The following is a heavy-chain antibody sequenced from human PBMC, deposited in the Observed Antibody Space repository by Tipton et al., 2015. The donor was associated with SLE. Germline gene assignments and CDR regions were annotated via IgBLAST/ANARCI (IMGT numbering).Heavy chain of an antibody. CDR1: GFIFSSHW. CDR2: ISYDGSNR. J-gene: IGHJ6*02. V-gene: IGHV3-30*03. CDR3: ARVIAAPPYGMDV. Sequence: SLRLSCGAFGFIFSSHWMSWVRQAPGKGLEWVAVISYDGSNRYYADSVKGRFTISRDNSKNTLYLQMNSLRAEDTAVYYCARVIAAPPYGMDVWGQGTTVTVSS. D-gene: IGHD6-13*01.